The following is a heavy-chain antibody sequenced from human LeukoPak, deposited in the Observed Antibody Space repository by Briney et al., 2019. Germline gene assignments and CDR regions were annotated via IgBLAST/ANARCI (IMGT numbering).Heavy chain of an antibody. CDR3: AREEITISIDP. V-gene: IGHV4-30-2*01. CDR1: GGSISSGGYS. D-gene: IGHD3-3*01. CDR2: IYHSGST. J-gene: IGHJ5*02. Sequence: SETLSLTCAVSGGSISSGGYSWSWIRQPPGKGLEWIGYIYHSGSTYYNPSLKSRVTISVDRSKNQFSLKLSSVTAADTAVYYCAREEITISIDPWGQGTLVTVSS.